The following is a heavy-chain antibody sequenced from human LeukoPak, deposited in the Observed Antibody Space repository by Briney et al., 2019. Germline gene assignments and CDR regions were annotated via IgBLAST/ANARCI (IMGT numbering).Heavy chain of an antibody. D-gene: IGHD4-17*01. V-gene: IGHV4-61*02. CDR2: IYTSGST. CDR3: ARLYGDYALGYYYYYYMDV. CDR1: GGSISSGSYY. J-gene: IGHJ6*03. Sequence: SETLSLTCTVSGGSISSGSYYWSWIRQPAGKGLEWIGRIYTSGSTNYNPSLKSRVTISVDTSKNQFSLKLSSVTAADTAVYYCARLYGDYALGYYYYYYMDVWGKGTTVTISS.